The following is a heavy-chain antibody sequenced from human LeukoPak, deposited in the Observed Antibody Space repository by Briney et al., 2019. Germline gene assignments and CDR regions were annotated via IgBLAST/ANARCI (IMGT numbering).Heavy chain of an antibody. D-gene: IGHD4-17*01. J-gene: IGHJ4*02. CDR1: GFSITDHY. V-gene: IGHV3-72*01. CDR2: TRNKPNGYTT. CDR3: TRVRHGDYFDY. Sequence: GGSLRLSCAASGFSITDHYMDWVRQAPGKGLEWVGRTRNKPNGYTTDYGTSVKGRFTVSRDDSGNSLYLQMNSLKTEDTAVYYCTRVRHGDYFDYWGQGTLVTVSS.